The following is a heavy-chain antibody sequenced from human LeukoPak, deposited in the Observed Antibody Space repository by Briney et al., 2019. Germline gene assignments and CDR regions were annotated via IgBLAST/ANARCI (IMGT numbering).Heavy chain of an antibody. CDR1: GYTFTGYY. Sequence: ASVKVSCKASGYTFTGYYMHWVRQAPGQGLEWMGWINPNSGGTNSAQKFQGRVAMTRDTSISTAYMELSRLRSDDTAVYYCARAEGDYGDAFDIWGQGTMVTVSS. CDR3: ARAEGDYGDAFDI. V-gene: IGHV1-2*02. CDR2: INPNSGGT. D-gene: IGHD4-17*01. J-gene: IGHJ3*02.